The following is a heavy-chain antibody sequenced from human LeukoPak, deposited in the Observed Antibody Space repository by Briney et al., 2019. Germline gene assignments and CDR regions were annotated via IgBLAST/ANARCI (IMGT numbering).Heavy chain of an antibody. J-gene: IGHJ6*03. Sequence: GGSLRLSCAASGFTFSRYGMHWVRQAPGKGLGWVAVISYDGSNKYYADSVKGRLTISRDNSKNTLYLQMNSLRAEDTAVYYCAKATGSLSRYTPGGLMDVWGKGTTVTVSS. D-gene: IGHD3-16*02. CDR3: AKATGSLSRYTPGGLMDV. CDR1: GFTFSRYG. CDR2: ISYDGSNK. V-gene: IGHV3-30*18.